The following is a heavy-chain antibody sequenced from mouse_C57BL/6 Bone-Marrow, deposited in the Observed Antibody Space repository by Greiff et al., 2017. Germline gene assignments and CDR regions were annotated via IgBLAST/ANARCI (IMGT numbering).Heavy chain of an antibody. CDR2: IDPEDGET. CDR3: ALYGSSTAWFAY. D-gene: IGHD1-1*01. CDR1: GFNFKDYY. J-gene: IGHJ3*01. V-gene: IGHV14-2*01. Sequence: VQLKESGAELVKPGASVKLSCTASGFNFKDYYMHWVKQRTEQGLEWIGRIDPEDGETKYAPKFQGKATITADTSSNTAYLQLSSLTSEDTAVYYGALYGSSTAWFAYWGQGTRVTVSA.